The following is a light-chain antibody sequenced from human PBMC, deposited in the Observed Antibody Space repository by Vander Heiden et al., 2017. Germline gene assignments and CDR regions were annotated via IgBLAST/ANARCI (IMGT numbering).Light chain of an antibody. V-gene: IGKV1-33*01. Sequence: DIQMTQSPSSLSASVGDRVTITCQASQDISNYLNWYQQKPGKAPKLLIYDASNLETGVKSRFSGSGSGTDFTCTSSSLQPEDIETDDGQQYRTFGQGTKLEIK. J-gene: IGKJ2*01. CDR1: QDISNY. CDR3: QQYRT. CDR2: DAS.